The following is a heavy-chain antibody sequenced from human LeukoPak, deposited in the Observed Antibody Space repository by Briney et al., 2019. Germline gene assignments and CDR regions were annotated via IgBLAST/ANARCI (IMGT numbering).Heavy chain of an antibody. J-gene: IGHJ4*02. Sequence: SETLSLTCTVSGGSISSSSYYWGWIRQPPGKGLEWIGSIYYSGSTYCNPSLKSRVTISVDTSKNQFSLKLSSVTAADTAVYYCARDSAGPGYFDWSTQDYWGQGTLVTVSS. CDR2: IYYSGST. CDR3: ARDSAGPGYFDWSTQDY. D-gene: IGHD3-9*01. CDR1: GGSISSSSYY. V-gene: IGHV4-39*07.